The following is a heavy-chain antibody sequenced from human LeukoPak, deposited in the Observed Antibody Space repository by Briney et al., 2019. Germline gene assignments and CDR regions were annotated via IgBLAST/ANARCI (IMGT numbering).Heavy chain of an antibody. CDR2: IYYSGST. CDR3: ARLGYCSSTSCQYYYYYGMDV. V-gene: IGHV4-39*01. Sequence: SETLSLTCAVYGGSFSGYYWGWIRQPPGKGLEWIGSIYYSGSTYYNPSLKSRVTISVDTSKNQFSLKLSSVTAADTAVYYCARLGYCSSTSCQYYYYYGMDVWGQGTTVTVSS. J-gene: IGHJ6*02. D-gene: IGHD2-2*01. CDR1: GGSFSGYY.